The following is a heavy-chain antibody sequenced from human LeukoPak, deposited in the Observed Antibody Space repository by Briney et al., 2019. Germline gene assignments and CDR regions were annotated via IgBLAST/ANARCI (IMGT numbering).Heavy chain of an antibody. CDR2: INPNSGGT. Sequence: ASVKVSCKASGGTFSSYAISWVRQAPGQGLEWMGWINPNSGGTQYSQKFQGRVTLTRDTSITTGNMELSGLTSDDTAVYYCASLSYYDLSGYFYWGQGTLVTVSS. J-gene: IGHJ4*02. CDR1: GGTFSSYA. D-gene: IGHD3-22*01. V-gene: IGHV1-2*02. CDR3: ASLSYYDLSGYFY.